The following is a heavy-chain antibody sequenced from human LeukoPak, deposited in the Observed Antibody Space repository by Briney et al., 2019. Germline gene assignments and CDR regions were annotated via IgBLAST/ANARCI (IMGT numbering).Heavy chain of an antibody. D-gene: IGHD1-26*01. CDR2: IKQDGTEK. J-gene: IGHJ4*02. CDR3: ARDLTVGPTTDYFDY. V-gene: IGHV3-7*01. Sequence: PGGSLRLSCAASGFTFSDYYIDWVRQAPGKGLEWVANIKQDGTEKYYVDSVKGRFTISRDNAKNSLYLQMNSLRAEDTAVYYCARDLTVGPTTDYFDYWGQGTLVTVSS. CDR1: GFTFSDYY.